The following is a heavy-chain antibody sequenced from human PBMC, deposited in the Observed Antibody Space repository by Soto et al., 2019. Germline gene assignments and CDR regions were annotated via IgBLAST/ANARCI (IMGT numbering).Heavy chain of an antibody. Sequence: ASVKVSCKASGYTFTSYAMHWVRQAPGQRLEWMGWINAGNGNTKYSQKFQGRVTITRDTSASTAYMELSSLRSEDTAVYYCASSSSGWYTFDYWGQGTLVTVSS. CDR3: ASSSSGWYTFDY. V-gene: IGHV1-3*01. CDR2: INAGNGNT. J-gene: IGHJ4*02. D-gene: IGHD6-19*01. CDR1: GYTFTSYA.